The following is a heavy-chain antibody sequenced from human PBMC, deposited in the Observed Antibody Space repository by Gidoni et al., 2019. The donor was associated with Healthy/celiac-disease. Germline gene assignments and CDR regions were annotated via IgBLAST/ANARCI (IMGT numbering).Heavy chain of an antibody. CDR1: GFTFSSYA. J-gene: IGHJ4*02. Sequence: EVQLLESGGGLVQPGGSLRLSCSASGFTFSSYAMSWVRQAPGKVLEWVSAISGSGGSTYYADSVKCRFTISRDNSKNTLYLQMNSLRAEDTAVYYCAKTGEGYNLYFDYWGQGTLVTVSS. D-gene: IGHD5-12*01. CDR3: AKTGEGYNLYFDY. CDR2: ISGSGGST. V-gene: IGHV3-23*01.